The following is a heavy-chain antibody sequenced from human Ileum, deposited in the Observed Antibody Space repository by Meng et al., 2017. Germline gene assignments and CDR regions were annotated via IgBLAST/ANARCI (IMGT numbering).Heavy chain of an antibody. CDR1: GFTFTDSY. V-gene: IGHV3-7*01. Sequence: VELVQSGGGLVQPGGSLRLSWAVSGFTFTDSYMTWVRQAPGKGLEWVASINQEGSEKFYVDSVKGRFTISRDNAKNSLYLQMSSLRDEDTAVYYCARDLDYWGPGTLVTVSS. J-gene: IGHJ4*02. CDR2: INQEGSEK. CDR3: ARDLDY.